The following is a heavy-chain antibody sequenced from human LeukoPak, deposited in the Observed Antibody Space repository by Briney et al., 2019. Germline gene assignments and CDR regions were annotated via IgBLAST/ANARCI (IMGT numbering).Heavy chain of an antibody. CDR2: ISYDGSNK. CDR1: GFTFSSYA. CDR3: AKEFGSGGDPFDY. J-gene: IGHJ4*02. V-gene: IGHV3-30-3*01. D-gene: IGHD3-10*01. Sequence: PGGSLRLSCAASGFTFSSYAMHWVRQAPGKGLEWVAVISYDGSNKYYADSVKGRFTISRDNSKNTLYPQMNSLRAEDTAVYYRAKEFGSGGDPFDYWGQGTLVTVSS.